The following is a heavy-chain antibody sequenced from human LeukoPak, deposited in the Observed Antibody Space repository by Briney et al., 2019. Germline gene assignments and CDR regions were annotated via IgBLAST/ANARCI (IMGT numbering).Heavy chain of an antibody. V-gene: IGHV3-64*01. Sequence: PGGSLRLSCAASGFTFSSYAMHWVRQAPGKGLEYVSAISINGGSTYYANSVKGRFTISRDNSKNTLYLQMGSLRAEDMAVYYCARGREIHGGSDTKLDDYWGQGTLVTVSS. J-gene: IGHJ4*02. CDR2: ISINGGST. CDR1: GFTFSSYA. D-gene: IGHD3-10*01. CDR3: ARGREIHGGSDTKLDDY.